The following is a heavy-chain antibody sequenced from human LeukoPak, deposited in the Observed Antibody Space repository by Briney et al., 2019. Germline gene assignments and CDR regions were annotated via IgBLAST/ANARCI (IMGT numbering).Heavy chain of an antibody. CDR2: ISVSGGST. V-gene: IGHV3-23*01. D-gene: IGHD3-22*01. Sequence: GGSLRLSCAASGFTFSSYAMSWVRQAPGKGLEWVSVISVSGGSTSYGDSVKGRLTISRDNSKNTVYLQMNSLRAEDTAVYYCAKGGSSGYHSSFDYWGQGTLVTVSS. CDR3: AKGGSSGYHSSFDY. J-gene: IGHJ4*02. CDR1: GFTFSSYA.